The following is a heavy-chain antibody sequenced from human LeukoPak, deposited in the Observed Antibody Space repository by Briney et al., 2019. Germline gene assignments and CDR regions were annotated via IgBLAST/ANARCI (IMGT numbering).Heavy chain of an antibody. CDR2: IYYSGST. V-gene: IGHV4-59*08. Sequence: PSETLSLTCTVSGGSISSYYWSWIRQPAGKGLEWIGYIYYSGSTNYSPSLKSRVTISVDTSKNQFSLKLSSVTAADTAVYYCARRTSGFITRNWYFDLWGRGTLVTVSS. CDR3: ARRTSGFITRNWYFDL. J-gene: IGHJ2*01. D-gene: IGHD6-19*01. CDR1: GGSISSYY.